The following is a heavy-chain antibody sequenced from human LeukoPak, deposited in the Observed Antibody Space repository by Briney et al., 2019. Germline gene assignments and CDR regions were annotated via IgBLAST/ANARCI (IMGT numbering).Heavy chain of an antibody. J-gene: IGHJ6*03. Sequence: ASVKVSCKASGYTFTSYDINWVRQATGQGLEWMGWMNPNSGNTGYAQKFQGRVTITRNTSISTAYMELSSLRSEDTAVYYCARGGTTRSVWYYYYMDVWGKGTTVTVSS. CDR2: MNPNSGNT. CDR3: ARGGTTRSVWYYYYMDV. V-gene: IGHV1-8*03. CDR1: GYTFTSYD. D-gene: IGHD1-7*01.